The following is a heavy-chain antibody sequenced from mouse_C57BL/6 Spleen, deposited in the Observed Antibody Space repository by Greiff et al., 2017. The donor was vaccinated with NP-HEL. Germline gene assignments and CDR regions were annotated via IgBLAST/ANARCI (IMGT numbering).Heavy chain of an antibody. Sequence: EVKLMESGGGLVQPGGCLKLSCAASGFTFSDYGMAWVRQAPRKGPEWVAFISNLAYSIYYADTVTGRFTISRENAKNTLYLEMSSLRSEDTAMYYCARHKKLRGNAMDYWGQGTSVTVSS. CDR3: ARHKKLRGNAMDY. V-gene: IGHV5-15*01. CDR2: ISNLAYSI. CDR1: GFTFSDYG. D-gene: IGHD1-1*01. J-gene: IGHJ4*01.